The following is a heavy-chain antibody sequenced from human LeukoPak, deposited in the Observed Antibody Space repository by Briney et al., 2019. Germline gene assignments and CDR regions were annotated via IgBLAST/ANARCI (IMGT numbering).Heavy chain of an antibody. V-gene: IGHV3-74*01. CDR1: GFSFNTYW. D-gene: IGHD6-13*01. CDR2: ISSDGSKA. Sequence: PGGSLRLSCAASGFSFNTYWMHWVRQAPGEGLVWVSLISSDGSKALYADSVQGRFTISRDSAKNTVYLQMSSLSAEDTAMYYCVTRDAGGSNSLFYFDYWGQGTPVRVSS. CDR3: VTRDAGGSNSLFYFDY. J-gene: IGHJ4*02.